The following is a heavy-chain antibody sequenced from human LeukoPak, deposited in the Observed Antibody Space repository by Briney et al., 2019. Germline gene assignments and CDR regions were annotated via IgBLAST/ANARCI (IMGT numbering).Heavy chain of an antibody. CDR1: GFTVSRNN. CDR2: IYSGDST. J-gene: IGHJ4*02. V-gene: IGHV3-66*02. CDR3: AREDRYASGSFDY. Sequence: GGSLRLSCAASGFTVSRNNMNWVRQAPGKGLEWVSAIYSGDSTYYADSVKGRFTISRDNSENTLYLQMISLTAEDTAVYYCAREDRYASGSFDYWGQGTLVTVSS. D-gene: IGHD2-2*01.